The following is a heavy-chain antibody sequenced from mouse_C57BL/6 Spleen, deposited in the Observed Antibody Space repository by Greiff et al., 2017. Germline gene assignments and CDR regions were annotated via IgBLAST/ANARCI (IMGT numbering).Heavy chain of an antibody. CDR2: IDPSDSYT. CDR1: GYTFTSYW. J-gene: IGHJ4*01. V-gene: IGHV1-69*01. Sequence: QVQLQQPGAELVMPGASVKLSCKASGYTFTSYWMHWVKQRPGQGLEWIGEIDPSDSYTNYNQKFKGKSTLTVDISSSTAYMQLSSLTSEDSAVYYCARGVLLWGQGTSVTVSS. D-gene: IGHD2-14*01. CDR3: ARGVLL.